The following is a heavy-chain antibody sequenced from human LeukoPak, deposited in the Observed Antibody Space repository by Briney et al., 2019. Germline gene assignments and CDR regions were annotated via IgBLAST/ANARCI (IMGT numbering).Heavy chain of an antibody. CDR1: GFTFSNSP. CDR3: ALPGGGYYYYYMDV. J-gene: IGHJ6*03. V-gene: IGHV3-23*01. CDR2: ISAGGGST. Sequence: GGSLRLSCAASGFTFSNSPMSWVRQSPGKGLEWVSSISAGGGSTYYADSVKGRFTISRDNSKNTLYLQMNSLRAEDTAVYYCALPGGGYYYYYMDVWGKGTTVTVSS. D-gene: IGHD4-23*01.